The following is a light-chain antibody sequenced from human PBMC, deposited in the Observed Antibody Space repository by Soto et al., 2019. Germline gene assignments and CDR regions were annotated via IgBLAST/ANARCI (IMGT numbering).Light chain of an antibody. V-gene: IGKV3D-15*01. J-gene: IGKJ4*01. CDR1: QSVSSN. Sequence: EIVMTQSPATLSVSPWERATLSCRASQSVSSNLAWYQHKPGQAPRLLISDASNRATGIPARFSGSGSGTDFTLTISSLQPEDVATYYCQKYNSAPRTFGGGTKVDIK. CDR2: DAS. CDR3: QKYNSAPRT.